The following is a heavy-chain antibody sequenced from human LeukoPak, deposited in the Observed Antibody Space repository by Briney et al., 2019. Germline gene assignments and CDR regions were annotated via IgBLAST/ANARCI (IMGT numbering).Heavy chain of an antibody. Sequence: GASVKVSCKASGYTFTSYYMHWVRQAPGQGLEWMGIINPSGGSTSYAQKFQGRVTMTRDMSTSTVYMELSSLRSEDTAVDYCARGAVTIFGAGYYYYYMDVWGKGTTVTVSS. CDR3: ARGAVTIFGAGYYYYYMDV. J-gene: IGHJ6*03. CDR1: GYTFTSYY. CDR2: INPSGGST. D-gene: IGHD3-3*01. V-gene: IGHV1-46*01.